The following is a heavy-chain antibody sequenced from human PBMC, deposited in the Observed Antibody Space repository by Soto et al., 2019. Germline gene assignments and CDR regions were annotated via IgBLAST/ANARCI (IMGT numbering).Heavy chain of an antibody. CDR1: GFTFSSYA. CDR3: ANLRFLEWLDY. Sequence: GGSLRLSCAASGFTFSSYAMHWVRQAPGKGLEWVAVISYDGSNKYYADSVKGRFTISRDNSKNTLYLQMNSLRAEDTAVYYCANLRFLEWLDYWGQGTLVTVSS. V-gene: IGHV3-30-3*01. D-gene: IGHD3-3*01. J-gene: IGHJ4*02. CDR2: ISYDGSNK.